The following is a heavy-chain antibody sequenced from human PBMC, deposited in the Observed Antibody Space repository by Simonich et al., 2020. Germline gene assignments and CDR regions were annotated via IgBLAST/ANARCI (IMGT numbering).Heavy chain of an antibody. Sequence: EVQLVESGGGLVQPGGSLRLSCAASGFTVSSYWMPWVRQAPGKGRWGVSRINSDGRRTSDADSVKCRCSIPRDNAMNTLYLQMNSLRAEDTAVYYCARNRLDYWGQGTLVTVSS. CDR3: ARNRLDY. J-gene: IGHJ4*02. CDR1: GFTVSSYW. V-gene: IGHV3-74*01. CDR2: INSDGRRT.